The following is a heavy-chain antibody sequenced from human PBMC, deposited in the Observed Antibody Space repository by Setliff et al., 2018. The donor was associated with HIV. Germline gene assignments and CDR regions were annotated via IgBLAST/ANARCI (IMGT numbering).Heavy chain of an antibody. CDR1: GGSISSSNYY. CDR3: ARRIYGNNPYFDY. D-gene: IGHD4-17*01. J-gene: IGHJ4*02. Sequence: PSETLSLTCTVSGGSISSSNYYWGWIRQPPGKGLEWIGSIYYSGSTNYNPSLKSRVTISVDTSQNQFSLKLSSVTAADTAIYYCARRIYGNNPYFDYWSQGTLVTVSS. V-gene: IGHV4-39*07. CDR2: IYYSGST.